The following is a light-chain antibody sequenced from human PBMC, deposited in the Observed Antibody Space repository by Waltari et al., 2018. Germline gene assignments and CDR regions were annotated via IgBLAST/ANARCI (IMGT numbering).Light chain of an antibody. CDR3: QQRINWPLT. CDR2: DTS. V-gene: IGKV3-11*01. Sequence: EIVLTQSPATLSLSPGDRATLSCRASQGVSYYLAWYQQKPGQAPRLLIYDTSNRATGIPARFSGSGSGTDFTLIISSLEPEDFAVYYCQQRINWPLTFGGGTKVEIK. J-gene: IGKJ4*01. CDR1: QGVSYY.